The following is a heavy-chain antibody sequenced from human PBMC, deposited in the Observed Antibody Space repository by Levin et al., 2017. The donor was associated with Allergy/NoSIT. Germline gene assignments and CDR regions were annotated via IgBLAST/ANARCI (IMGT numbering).Heavy chain of an antibody. CDR3: ARAITMVRGVSWRGYAFDI. Sequence: SQTLSLTCTVSGGSISSGGYYWSWIRQHPGKGLEWIGYIYYSGSTYYNPSLKSRVTISVDTSKNQFSLKLSSVTAADTAVYYCARAITMVRGVSWRGYAFDIWGQGTMVTVSS. D-gene: IGHD3-10*01. V-gene: IGHV4-31*02. J-gene: IGHJ3*02. CDR2: IYYSGST. CDR1: GGSISSGGYY.